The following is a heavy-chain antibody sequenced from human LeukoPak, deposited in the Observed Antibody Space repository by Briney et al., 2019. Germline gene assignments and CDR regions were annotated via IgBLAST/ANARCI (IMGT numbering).Heavy chain of an antibody. D-gene: IGHD3-22*01. Sequence: PGGSLRLSCAASGFTFSNAWMSWVRQAPGKGLEWVGRIKSKTDGGTTDYAAPVKGRFTISRDDSKNTLYLQMNSLKTEDTAVYYCTTDPYYYDSSGYFTIFDYWGQGTLVTVSS. CDR3: TTDPYYYDSSGYFTIFDY. CDR1: GFTFSNAW. CDR2: IKSKTDGGTT. J-gene: IGHJ4*02. V-gene: IGHV3-15*01.